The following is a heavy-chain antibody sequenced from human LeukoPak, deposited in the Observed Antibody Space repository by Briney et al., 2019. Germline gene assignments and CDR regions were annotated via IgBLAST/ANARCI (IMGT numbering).Heavy chain of an antibody. CDR1: GFTLSNYA. CDR3: AKGDSSSWSHSYYYYVDV. Sequence: GGSLRLSCAASGFTLSNYAMSWVRQALGKGLEWVSSISGNGGSTYYADSVKGRFTISRDNSKNTLYLQMNSLRAEDTAVYYCAKGDSSSWSHSYYYYVDVWGKGTTVTVSS. J-gene: IGHJ6*03. V-gene: IGHV3-23*01. D-gene: IGHD6-13*01. CDR2: ISGNGGST.